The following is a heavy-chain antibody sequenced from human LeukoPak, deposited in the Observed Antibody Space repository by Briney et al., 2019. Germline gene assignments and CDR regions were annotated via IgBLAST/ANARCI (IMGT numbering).Heavy chain of an antibody. V-gene: IGHV3-30*02. D-gene: IGHD4/OR15-4a*01. CDR2: IDFDGSNK. Sequence: PGGSLRLSCAASGFTFSTYGMHWVRQAPGKGLEWMTFIDFDGSNKYYADSVKGRFTISRDNSKNTLFLQMNSLGAEDTAVYYCAKDVYGANSRADYWGQGTLVTVSS. CDR1: GFTFSTYG. CDR3: AKDVYGANSRADY. J-gene: IGHJ4*02.